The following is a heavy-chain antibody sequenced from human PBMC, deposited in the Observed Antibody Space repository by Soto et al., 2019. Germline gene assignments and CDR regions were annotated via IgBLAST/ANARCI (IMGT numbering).Heavy chain of an antibody. Sequence: EVQLLDSGGGLVQPGGSLSLSCAASGFTFSSYAMSWVRQAPGKGLEWVSTISGSGTSKYYAGSVRGRFTISRDNSKNTLYLQMNSLRAEDTAIYHCARDVTVNDYRSAFEIWGQGRMVTVSS. V-gene: IGHV3-23*01. D-gene: IGHD3-16*01. CDR2: ISGSGTSK. CDR3: ARDVTVNDYRSAFEI. J-gene: IGHJ3*02. CDR1: GFTFSSYA.